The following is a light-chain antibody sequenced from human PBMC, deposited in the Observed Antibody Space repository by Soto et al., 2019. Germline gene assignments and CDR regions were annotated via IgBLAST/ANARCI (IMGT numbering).Light chain of an antibody. CDR3: QQFDSLPYT. V-gene: IGKV1-33*01. Sequence: DIQMTQSPSSLSASVRDRVTITCKASQAISNYLNWYQQKPGKAPKLLIFDASNLETGVPSRFSGSGSGTDFTFTISSLQPEDIATYYCQQFDSLPYTFGQGTKLESK. CDR2: DAS. J-gene: IGKJ2*01. CDR1: QAISNY.